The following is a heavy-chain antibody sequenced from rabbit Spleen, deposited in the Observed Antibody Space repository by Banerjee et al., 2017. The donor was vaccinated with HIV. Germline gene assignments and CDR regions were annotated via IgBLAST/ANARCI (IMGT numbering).Heavy chain of an antibody. D-gene: IGHD8-1*01. CDR1: GFSFSSSDY. V-gene: IGHV1S40*01. CDR3: ARDTGSSFSSYGMDL. Sequence: QSLAESGGGLVQPEGSLALTCKASGFSFSSSDYICWVRQAPGKGLEWISCIAGSSSGFTYSATWAKGRFTSSKTSSTTVTLQMTSLTAADTATYFCARDTGSSFSSYGMDLWGPGTLVTGS. J-gene: IGHJ6*01. CDR2: IAGSSSGFT.